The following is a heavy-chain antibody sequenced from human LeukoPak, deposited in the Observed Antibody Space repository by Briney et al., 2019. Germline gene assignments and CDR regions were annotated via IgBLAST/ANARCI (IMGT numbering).Heavy chain of an antibody. CDR3: AKGFVVVVSATQSSWFDP. Sequence: GGSLRLSCAASGFAFSSYGMHWVRQAPGKGLEWVSAISGSGGNTYYADSVKGRFTISRDNSKNTLYLQMNSLRAEDTAVYYCAKGFVVVVSATQSSWFDPWGQGTLVTVSS. V-gene: IGHV3-23*01. J-gene: IGHJ5*02. D-gene: IGHD2-15*01. CDR1: GFAFSSYG. CDR2: ISGSGGNT.